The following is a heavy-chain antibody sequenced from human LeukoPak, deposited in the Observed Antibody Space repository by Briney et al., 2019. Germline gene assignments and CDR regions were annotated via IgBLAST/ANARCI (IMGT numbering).Heavy chain of an antibody. CDR3: ARRRYSGSYDTPCFDY. D-gene: IGHD1-26*01. J-gene: IGHJ4*02. CDR2: INPNSGGT. Sequence: ASVKVSCKASGYTFTGYYMHWVRQAPGQGLEWMGWINPNSGGTNYAQKFQGRVTMTRDTSISTAYMELSRLRSDDTAVYYCARRRYSGSYDTPCFDYWGQGTLVTVSS. V-gene: IGHV1-2*02. CDR1: GYTFTGYY.